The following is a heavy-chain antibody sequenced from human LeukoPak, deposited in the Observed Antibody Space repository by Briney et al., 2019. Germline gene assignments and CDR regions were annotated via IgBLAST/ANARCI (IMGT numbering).Heavy chain of an antibody. CDR2: ISWNNGSI. CDR3: AKAHAHALWCGTSINPIEY. J-gene: IGHJ4*02. Sequence: PGGSLRLSCAPSGFTFDDYAMHWVRQAPGKGLEWVSGISWNNGSIGYADSVKGRFTISRDNAKNSVYLPMNSLRAEDTVLYYCAKAHAHALWCGTSINPIEYWGQGTMVT. D-gene: IGHD3-10*01. V-gene: IGHV3-9*01. CDR1: GFTFDDYA.